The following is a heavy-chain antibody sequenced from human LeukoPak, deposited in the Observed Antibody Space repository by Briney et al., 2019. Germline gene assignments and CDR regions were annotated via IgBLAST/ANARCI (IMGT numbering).Heavy chain of an antibody. V-gene: IGHV3-7*01. CDR1: GFTFSSYW. CDR3: ARGGRYYFDN. D-gene: IGHD3-10*01. J-gene: IGHJ4*02. Sequence: GGSLRLSCAASGFTFSSYWMTWVRQAPGKGLEWVANIKQDGSEEYYVDSVKGRFTISRDNAKNSLYLQINSLRAEDTAVYYCARGGRYYFDNWGQGTLVTVSS. CDR2: IKQDGSEE.